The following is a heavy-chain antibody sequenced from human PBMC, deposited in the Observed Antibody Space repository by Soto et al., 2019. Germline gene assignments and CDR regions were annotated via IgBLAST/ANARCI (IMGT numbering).Heavy chain of an antibody. D-gene: IGHD2-15*01. J-gene: IGHJ4*02. CDR1: GVSLSTSGEG. Sequence: QITLRESGPTLVQPTQTLTLTCTLSGVSLSTSGEGVGWIRQPPGKALEGLELIYWDDDKRFSPSLKSRLASTKDIPKTQVVMTMTDISPEDTASYYCAHRQRTVVVGAPFDLWGQGSQVTVSS. CDR3: AHRQRTVVVGAPFDL. CDR2: IYWDDDK. V-gene: IGHV2-5*02.